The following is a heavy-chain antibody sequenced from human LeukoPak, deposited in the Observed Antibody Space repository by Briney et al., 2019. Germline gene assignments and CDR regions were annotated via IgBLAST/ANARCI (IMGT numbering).Heavy chain of an antibody. V-gene: IGHV3-23*01. CDR1: GFTFSSYG. CDR2: ISGSGGST. D-gene: IGHD2-15*01. Sequence: GGTLRLSCVVSGFTFSSYGMTWVRQAPGKGLEWVSGISGSGGSTYYEDSVKGRFTISRDNSKNTLYLQMNSLRAEDTAVYYCAKNSGGTCYSHLDYWGQGTLVTVSS. J-gene: IGHJ4*02. CDR3: AKNSGGTCYSHLDY.